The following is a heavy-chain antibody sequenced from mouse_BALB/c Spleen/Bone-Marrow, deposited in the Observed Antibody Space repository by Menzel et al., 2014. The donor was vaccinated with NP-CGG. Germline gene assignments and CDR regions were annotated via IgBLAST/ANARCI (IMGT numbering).Heavy chain of an antibody. CDR2: IRNKANGYTT. D-gene: IGHD2-3*01. CDR1: GLTFTDYY. J-gene: IGHJ4*01. V-gene: IGHV7-3*02. Sequence: EVKLMESGGGLVQPGSSLRLSCATSGLTFTDYYMNWVRQPPGKALEWLGFIRNKANGYTTEFSASVKGRFTISRDNSQSILYLQMNTLRAEDSATYYCARYDGYSDNAMDYWGQGTSVTVSS. CDR3: ARYDGYSDNAMDY.